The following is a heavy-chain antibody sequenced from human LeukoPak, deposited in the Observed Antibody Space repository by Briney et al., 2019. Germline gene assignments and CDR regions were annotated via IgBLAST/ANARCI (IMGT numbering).Heavy chain of an antibody. V-gene: IGHV1-18*01. Sequence: ASVKVSCKASGYTFTSYGISWMRQAPGQGLEWMGWISAYNGNTNYAQKLQGRVTMTTDTSTSTAYMELRSLRSDDTAVYYCARVKAEDDFWSGYYRSLGYYGMDVWGQGTTVTVSS. CDR3: ARVKAEDDFWSGYYRSLGYYGMDV. CDR2: ISAYNGNT. D-gene: IGHD3-3*01. J-gene: IGHJ6*02. CDR1: GYTFTSYG.